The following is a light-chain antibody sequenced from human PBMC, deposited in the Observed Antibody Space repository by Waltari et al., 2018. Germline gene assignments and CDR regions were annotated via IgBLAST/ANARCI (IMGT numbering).Light chain of an antibody. Sequence: EIVLTQSPATLSLSPGERATLSCRARQRFGSQLVWYHPVPGQAPRPLLYDSTNRATGIPARFSGSGSGTDFSLSISSLEPEDFGVYYCQQRSNWPIVFGQGTRLEIK. CDR1: QRFGSQ. CDR2: DST. CDR3: QQRSNWPIV. V-gene: IGKV3-11*01. J-gene: IGKJ5*01.